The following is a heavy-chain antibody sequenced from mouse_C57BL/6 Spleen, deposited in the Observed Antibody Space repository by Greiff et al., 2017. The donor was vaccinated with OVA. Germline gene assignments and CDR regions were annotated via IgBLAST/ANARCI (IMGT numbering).Heavy chain of an antibody. D-gene: IGHD3-2*02. CDR1: GYTFTSYG. CDR3: ARWGDSSGYVAY. V-gene: IGHV1-81*01. CDR2: IYPRSGNT. Sequence: QVQLQQSGAELARPGASVKLSCKASGYTFTSYGISWVKQRTGQGLEWIGEIYPRSGNTYYNEKFKGKATLTADKSSSTAYMELRSLTSEDSAVYFCARWGDSSGYVAYWGQGTLATVSA. J-gene: IGHJ3*01.